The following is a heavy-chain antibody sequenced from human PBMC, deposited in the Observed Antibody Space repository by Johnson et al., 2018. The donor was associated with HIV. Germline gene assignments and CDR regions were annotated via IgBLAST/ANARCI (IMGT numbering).Heavy chain of an antibody. Sequence: VQLVESGGGLVKPGGSLRLSCAASGFTFSDYYMSWIRQAPGKGLEWLAFISFDGSNKYFGGSVEGRFDISRENSKNSHYLHMNSLRAEDTAVYYCARDAPRIDAFDIWGQGTMVTVSS. CDR1: GFTFSDYY. V-gene: IGHV3-30*03. CDR3: ARDAPRIDAFDI. J-gene: IGHJ3*02. CDR2: ISFDGSNK.